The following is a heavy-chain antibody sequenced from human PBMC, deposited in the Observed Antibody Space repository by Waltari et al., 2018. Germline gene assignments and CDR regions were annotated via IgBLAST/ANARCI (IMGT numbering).Heavy chain of an antibody. V-gene: IGHV4-59*11. CDR1: GGSISSHY. CDR2: IYYSGST. J-gene: IGHJ4*02. Sequence: QVQLQESGPGLVKPSETLSLTCTVSGGSISSHYWSWIRQPPGKGLEWIGYIYYSGSTNYNPALKSRGTIAVDTSKNQFSLKLSSVTAADTAVYYCARVHSGYDSLDYWGQGTLVTVSS. CDR3: ARVHSGYDSLDY. D-gene: IGHD5-12*01.